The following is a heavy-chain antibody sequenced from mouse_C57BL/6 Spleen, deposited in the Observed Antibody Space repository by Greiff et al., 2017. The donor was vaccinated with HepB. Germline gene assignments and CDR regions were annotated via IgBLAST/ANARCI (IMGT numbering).Heavy chain of an antibody. CDR2: INYDGSST. J-gene: IGHJ1*03. Sequence: EVKLVESAGGLVQPGSSMKLSCTASGFTFSDYYMAWVRQVPEKGLEWVANINYDGSSTYYLDSLKSRFIISRDNAKNILYLQIRSLKSEDTATYYCARGSSYGYWYFDVWGTGTTVTVSS. CDR1: GFTFSDYY. V-gene: IGHV5-16*01. D-gene: IGHD1-1*01. CDR3: ARGSSYGYWYFDV.